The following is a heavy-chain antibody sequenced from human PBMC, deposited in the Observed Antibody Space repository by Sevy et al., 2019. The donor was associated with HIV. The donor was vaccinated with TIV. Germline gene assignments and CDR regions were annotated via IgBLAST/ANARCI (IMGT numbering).Heavy chain of an antibody. D-gene: IGHD3-22*01. J-gene: IGHJ6*02. Sequence: SETLSLTCTVSGGSISSYYWSWIRQPPGKGLEWIGYIYYSGSTNYNPSLKSRVTISVDTSKNQFSLKLSSVTAADTAVYYCARDATSYYDSSGYYYYYGMDVWGQGTTVTVSS. V-gene: IGHV4-59*13. CDR3: ARDATSYYDSSGYYYYYGMDV. CDR2: IYYSGST. CDR1: GGSISSYY.